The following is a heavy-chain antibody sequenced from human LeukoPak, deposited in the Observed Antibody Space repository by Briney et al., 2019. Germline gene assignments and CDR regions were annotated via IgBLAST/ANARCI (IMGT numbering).Heavy chain of an antibody. D-gene: IGHD3-22*01. CDR2: ISSSSSYI. J-gene: IGHJ4*02. CDR1: GFTFSSYS. CDR3: ARDSDDSSGYYGY. V-gene: IGHV3-21*01. Sequence: PGGSLRLSCAASGFTFSSYSMNWVRQAPGKGLEGVSSISSSSSYIYYADSVKGRFTISRDNAKNSLYLQMNSLRAEDTAVYYCARDSDDSSGYYGYWGQGTLVTVSS.